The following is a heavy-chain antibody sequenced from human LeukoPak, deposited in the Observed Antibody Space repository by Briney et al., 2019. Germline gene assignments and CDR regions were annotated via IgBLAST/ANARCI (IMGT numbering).Heavy chain of an antibody. CDR3: ARRIYYDSSGYGLDY. D-gene: IGHD3-22*01. CDR1: GYSFTSYW. V-gene: IGHV5-51*01. J-gene: IGHJ4*02. Sequence: GESLKISCKGSGYSFTSYWIGWVRQMPGKGLGWMGIIYPGDSDTRYSPSFQGQVTISADKSISTAYLQWSSLKASDTAIYYCARRIYYDSSGYGLDYWGQGILVTVSS. CDR2: IYPGDSDT.